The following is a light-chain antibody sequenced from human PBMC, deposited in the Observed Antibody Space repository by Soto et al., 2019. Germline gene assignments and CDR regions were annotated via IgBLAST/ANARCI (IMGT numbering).Light chain of an antibody. J-gene: IGKJ5*01. V-gene: IGKV3-11*01. CDR3: LPRSNWIT. CDR1: QSVSTY. CDR2: DAS. Sequence: IVLTHSAATLSLSPEERATLSCWASQSVSTYLAWYQQKPGQAPRLLIYDASSRATGIPARFSGSGSGTDFTLTIISVEPEDFAVYSCLPRSNWITFGQGTRLEIK.